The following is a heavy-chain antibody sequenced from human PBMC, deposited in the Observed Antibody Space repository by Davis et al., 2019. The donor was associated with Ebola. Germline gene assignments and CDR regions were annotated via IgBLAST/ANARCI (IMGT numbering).Heavy chain of an antibody. CDR2: IWYDGSDK. J-gene: IGHJ4*02. CDR1: GFNFSRYG. D-gene: IGHD1-26*01. V-gene: IGHV3-33*01. CDR3: ARARAYSGRYLRYYFDY. Sequence: GESLKISCAASGFNFSRYGMHWVRQAPGKGLEWVAVIWYDGSDKYYADSVKGRFTISRDNSKNTLYLQMNSLRAENTAVYYCARARAYSGRYLRYYFDYWGQGTLVTVSS.